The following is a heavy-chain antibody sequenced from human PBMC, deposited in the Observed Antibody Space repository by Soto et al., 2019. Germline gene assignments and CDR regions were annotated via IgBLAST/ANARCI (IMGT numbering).Heavy chain of an antibody. CDR2: IRQDGGEE. CDR1: GLSFSSHW. Sequence: EVQLVESGGGLVQPGGSLRLSCAASGLSFSSHWMSWVRQAPGRGLEWVANIRQDGGEEQYSDSVKGRFTLSRGNAKNSLYLQMNGLRVDDTAVYYCAKSEGYSFDIRGQGTMVTVSS. J-gene: IGHJ3*02. CDR3: AKSEGYSFDI. D-gene: IGHD1-1*01. V-gene: IGHV3-7*01.